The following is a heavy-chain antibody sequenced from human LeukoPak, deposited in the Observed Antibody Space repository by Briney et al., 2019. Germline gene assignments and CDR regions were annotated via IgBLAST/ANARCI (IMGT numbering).Heavy chain of an antibody. CDR1: ADSISTYY. V-gene: IGHV4-4*09. Sequence: SETLSLTCTVSADSISTYYWNWLRLAPGPGLEWIGNLSTSGDTDYNPSLKSRVTISMDTSKNQVSLKLSSVTAADTAVYFCACAPNWNFFDYWGPGILVTVSS. CDR3: ACAPNWNFFDY. CDR2: LSTSGDT. D-gene: IGHD1-20*01. J-gene: IGHJ4*02.